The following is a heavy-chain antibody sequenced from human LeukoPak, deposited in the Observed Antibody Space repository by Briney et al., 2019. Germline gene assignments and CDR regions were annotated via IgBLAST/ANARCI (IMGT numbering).Heavy chain of an antibody. CDR3: ARDLIYSNSYYFDY. V-gene: IGHV3-48*01. Sequence: GGSLRLSCAASGFTFSSYSMNWVRQAPGKGLEWVSYISSSSSTIYYADSVEGRFTISRDNAKNSLYLQMNSLRAEDTAVYYCARDLIYSNSYYFDYWGQGTLVTVSS. CDR2: ISSSSSTI. J-gene: IGHJ4*02. CDR1: GFTFSSYS. D-gene: IGHD4-11*01.